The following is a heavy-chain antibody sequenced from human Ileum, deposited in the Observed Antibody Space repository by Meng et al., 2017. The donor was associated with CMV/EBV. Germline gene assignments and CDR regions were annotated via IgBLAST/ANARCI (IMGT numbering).Heavy chain of an antibody. CDR3: ARCQDNHKCGVH. D-gene: IGHD1-14*01. J-gene: IGHJ4*02. Sequence: QLRVAAADQPYETLSLICASYAASFSTSYWSLTRHLPGKRLECIGEIHPSASTHYNPSLEIRVSISVHMSNNQFSLKVSSVTAADTAVYYCARCQDNHKCGVHWGQGTLVTVSS. V-gene: IGHV4-34*01. CDR1: AASFSTSY. CDR2: IHPSAST.